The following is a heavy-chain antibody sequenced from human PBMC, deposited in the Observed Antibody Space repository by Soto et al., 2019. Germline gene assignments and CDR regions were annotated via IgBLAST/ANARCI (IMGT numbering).Heavy chain of an antibody. Sequence: QLQLQESGPGLVKPSETLSLTCSVSGGSISSSSYYWGWIRQPPGKGLEWIGSVYYSGSTNYNPSLKSRVTISVDTSKKQFSLKLSAVTAADTAVYYCARPGSAAFEIWGQGTMVTVSS. V-gene: IGHV4-39*01. CDR2: VYYSGST. CDR3: ARPGSAAFEI. J-gene: IGHJ3*02. D-gene: IGHD6-25*01. CDR1: GGSISSSSYY.